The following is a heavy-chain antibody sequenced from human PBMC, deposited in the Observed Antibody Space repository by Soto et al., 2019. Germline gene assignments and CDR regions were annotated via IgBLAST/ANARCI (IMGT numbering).Heavy chain of an antibody. CDR2: ISYDGSNK. D-gene: IGHD2-15*01. CDR3: ARDNAVVTHFDY. J-gene: IGHJ4*02. CDR1: GFTFSSYA. Sequence: GGSLRLSCAASGFTFSSYAMHWVRQAPGKGLEWVAVISYDGSNKYYADSVKGRFTISRDNSKNTLYLQMNSLRAEDTAVYYCARDNAVVTHFDYWGQGTLVTVSS. V-gene: IGHV3-30-3*01.